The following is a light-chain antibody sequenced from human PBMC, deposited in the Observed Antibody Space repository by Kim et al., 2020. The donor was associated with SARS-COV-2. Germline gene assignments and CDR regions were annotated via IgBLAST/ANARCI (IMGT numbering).Light chain of an antibody. Sequence: ELTQPPSASGTPGQRVTISCSGSRTNIGSNTVNWYQQLPGTAPKLLIYSNNLRPSGIPDRFSGSKSGTSASLAISGLQSEDEADYYCAVWDDSLNGWVFGGGTQLTVL. CDR1: RTNIGSNT. J-gene: IGLJ3*02. CDR3: AVWDDSLNGWV. CDR2: SNN. V-gene: IGLV1-44*01.